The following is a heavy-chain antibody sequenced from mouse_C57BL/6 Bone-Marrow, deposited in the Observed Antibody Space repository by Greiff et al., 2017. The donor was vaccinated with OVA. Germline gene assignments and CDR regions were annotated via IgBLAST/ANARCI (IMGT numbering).Heavy chain of an antibody. CDR2: ISSGSSTI. J-gene: IGHJ3*01. Sequence: EVMLVESGGGLVKPGGSLKLSCAASGFTFSDYGMHWVRQAPEKGLEWVAYISSGSSTIYYADTVKGRFTISRDNAKNTLFLQMTSLGYEDTAMYYCARLYYGSSYGTDWFAYWGQGTLVTVSA. V-gene: IGHV5-17*01. CDR3: ARLYYGSSYGTDWFAY. D-gene: IGHD1-1*01. CDR1: GFTFSDYG.